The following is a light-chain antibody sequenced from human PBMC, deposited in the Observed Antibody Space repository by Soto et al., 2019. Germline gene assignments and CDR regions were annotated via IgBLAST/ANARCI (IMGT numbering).Light chain of an antibody. CDR3: QQYGSSPPYT. V-gene: IGKV3-20*01. CDR2: GAS. J-gene: IGKJ2*01. Sequence: EIVLTQSPGTLSLSAGERATLSCRASQSVSSSYLAWYQQKPGQAPRLIIYGASSRATGIPDRFSGSGSGTDFTLTISRLEPEDFAVYYCQQYGSSPPYTFGQGTKLEIK. CDR1: QSVSSSY.